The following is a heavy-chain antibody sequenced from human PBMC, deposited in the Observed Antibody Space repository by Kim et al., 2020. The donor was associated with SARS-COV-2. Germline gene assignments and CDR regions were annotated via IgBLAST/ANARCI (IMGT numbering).Heavy chain of an antibody. CDR2: IKQDGSEK. CDR1: GFTFSSYW. CDR3: ARAKGLLWFGEFPKYFDY. D-gene: IGHD3-10*01. V-gene: IGHV3-7*03. J-gene: IGHJ4*02. Sequence: GGSLRLSCAASGFTFSSYWMSWVRQAPGKGLEWVANIKQDGSEKYYVDSVKGRFTISRDNAKNSLYLQMNSLRAEDTAVYYCARAKGLLWFGEFPKYFDYWGQGTLVTVSS.